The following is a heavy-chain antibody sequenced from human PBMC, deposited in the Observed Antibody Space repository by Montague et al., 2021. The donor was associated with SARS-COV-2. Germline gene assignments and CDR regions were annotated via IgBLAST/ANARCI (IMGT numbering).Heavy chain of an antibody. D-gene: IGHD6-13*01. V-gene: IGHV3-11*01. CDR3: ARDGSSSWFNWFDP. Sequence: SLRLSCAASGFTFSDYYMSWIRQAPGKGLEWVSYISSSGSTIYYADSVKGRFTISRDNAKNSLYPQMNSLRAEDTAVYYCARDGSSSWFNWFDPWGQGTLVTVSS. J-gene: IGHJ5*02. CDR1: GFTFSDYY. CDR2: ISSSGSTI.